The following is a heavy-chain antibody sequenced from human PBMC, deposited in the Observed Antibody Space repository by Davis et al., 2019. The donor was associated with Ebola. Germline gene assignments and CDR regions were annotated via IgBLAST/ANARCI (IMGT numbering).Heavy chain of an antibody. D-gene: IGHD4-17*01. CDR3: ARGPVTTAVSWFDP. Sequence: MPSETLSLTCTVSGGSISSHYWSWIRQPPGKGLEWIGYIYYSGSTNYNPSLKTRVTISVDTSKNQFSLKLSSVTAADTAVYYCARGPVTTAVSWFDPWGQGTLVTVSS. J-gene: IGHJ5*02. V-gene: IGHV4-59*11. CDR1: GGSISSHY. CDR2: IYYSGST.